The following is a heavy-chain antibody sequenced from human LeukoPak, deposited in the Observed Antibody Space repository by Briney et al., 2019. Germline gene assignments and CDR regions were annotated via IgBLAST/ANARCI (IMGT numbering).Heavy chain of an antibody. Sequence: GGSLRLSCAASGFSFSSHDMHWVRQAPGKGLEWVSGISGSGGDTYYADSVKGRFTISRDNSKNTLNLQMNGLRAEDTALYYCAKDQNYESSGYYGGFDYWGQGTLVTVSS. V-gene: IGHV3-23*01. CDR1: GFSFSSHD. J-gene: IGHJ4*02. CDR2: ISGSGGDT. CDR3: AKDQNYESSGYYGGFDY. D-gene: IGHD3-22*01.